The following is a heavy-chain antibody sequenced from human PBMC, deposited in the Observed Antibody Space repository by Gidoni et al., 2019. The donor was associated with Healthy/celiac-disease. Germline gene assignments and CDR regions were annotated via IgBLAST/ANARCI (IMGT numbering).Heavy chain of an antibody. CDR2: IYHSGST. J-gene: IGHJ4*02. V-gene: IGHV4-38-2*01. D-gene: IGHD3-3*01. Sequence: QVQLQESGPGLVKTSETLSLTCAVSGYSISSGYYWGWIRQPPGKGLEWIGSIYHSGSTYYSPSLKSRVTISVDPSKHQFSLKLSSVTAADPAVYYCARCPYDFWSGYYSNYFDYWGQGTLVTVSS. CDR1: GYSISSGYY. CDR3: ARCPYDFWSGYYSNYFDY.